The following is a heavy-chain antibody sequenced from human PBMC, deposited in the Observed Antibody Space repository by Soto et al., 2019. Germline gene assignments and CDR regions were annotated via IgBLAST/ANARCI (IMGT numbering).Heavy chain of an antibody. J-gene: IGHJ5*02. D-gene: IGHD6-13*01. V-gene: IGHV1-18*01. CDR1: GYTFTSYG. CDR3: ARGRSDRQQLATSWFDP. Sequence: QVQLVQSGAEVKKPGASVKVSCKASGYTFTSYGISWVRQAPGQGLEWMGWISAYNGNTNYAQKLQGRVTTTTDTSTSTAYMELRSLRSDDTAVYYCARGRSDRQQLATSWFDPWGQGTLVTVSS. CDR2: ISAYNGNT.